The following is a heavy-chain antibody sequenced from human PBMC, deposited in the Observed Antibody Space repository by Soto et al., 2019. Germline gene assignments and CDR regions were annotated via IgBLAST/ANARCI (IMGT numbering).Heavy chain of an antibody. V-gene: IGHV4-31*03. CDR1: GGSISSGGYY. Sequence: QVQLQESGPGLVKPSQTLSLTCTVSGGSISSGGYYWSWIRQHPGKGLEWIGYIYYSGSTYYNPSPKSRVTRSVATSKTQFSLKLSSVTAADTAVYYCARGRFYGDYHMGYSGWGQGTLVTVSS. J-gene: IGHJ4*02. D-gene: IGHD4-17*01. CDR2: IYYSGST. CDR3: ARGRFYGDYHMGYSG.